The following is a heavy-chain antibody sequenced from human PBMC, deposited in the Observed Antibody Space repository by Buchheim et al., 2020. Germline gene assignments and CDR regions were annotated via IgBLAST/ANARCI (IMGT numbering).Heavy chain of an antibody. CDR3: ARGGIGITMMATYFDY. J-gene: IGHJ4*02. CDR1: GFTFSSYA. Sequence: QVQLVESGGGVVQPGRSLRLSCAASGFTFSSYAMHWVRQAPGKGLEWVAVISYDGSNKYYADSVKGRFTISRDNSKNTLYLQMNSLRAEDTGVYYCARGGIGITMMATYFDYWGQGTL. D-gene: IGHD3-22*01. CDR2: ISYDGSNK. V-gene: IGHV3-30-3*01.